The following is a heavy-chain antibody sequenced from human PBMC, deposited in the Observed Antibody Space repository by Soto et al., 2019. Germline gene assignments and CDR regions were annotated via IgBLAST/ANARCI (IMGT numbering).Heavy chain of an antibody. CDR1: GCTFSIYY. CDR2: IYYSGST. V-gene: IGHV4-59*01. Sequence: GTLSLSCAVSGCTFSIYYLSWMRQPPGKGLEWIAYIYYSGSTNYNPALKSRVTISVDKSKNKFSLKLSSVTAADTAVYSCAIGWDKSSFDYWGQGTLVTVSS. J-gene: IGHJ4*02. CDR3: AIGWDKSSFDY. D-gene: IGHD1-26*01.